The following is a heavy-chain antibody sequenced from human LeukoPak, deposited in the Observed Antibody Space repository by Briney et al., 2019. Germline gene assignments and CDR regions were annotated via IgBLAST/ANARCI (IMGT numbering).Heavy chain of an antibody. J-gene: IGHJ4*02. CDR1: GFTFSTYG. CDR3: ARGPSGYHNT. Sequence: GGTLRLSCAASGFTFSTYGMSWVRQAPGKGLEWVSAISGSGGSTYYADSVKGRFTISRDNSKNTLYLQMNSLRAEDTAVYYCARGPSGYHNTGGQGTLVTVSS. CDR2: ISGSGGST. D-gene: IGHD5-12*01. V-gene: IGHV3-23*01.